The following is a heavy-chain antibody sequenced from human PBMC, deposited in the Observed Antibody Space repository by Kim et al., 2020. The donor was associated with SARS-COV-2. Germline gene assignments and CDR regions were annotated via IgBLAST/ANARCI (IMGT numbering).Heavy chain of an antibody. V-gene: IGHV4-39*01. CDR2: IYYSGST. Sequence: SETLSLTCTVSGGSISSSSYYWGWIRQPPGKGLEWIGSIYYSGSTYYNPSLKSRVTISVDTSKNQFSLKLSSVTAADTAVYYCARHMEIMIVVVNDAFDIWGQGTMVTVSS. CDR1: GGSISSSSYY. D-gene: IGHD3-22*01. CDR3: ARHMEIMIVVVNDAFDI. J-gene: IGHJ3*02.